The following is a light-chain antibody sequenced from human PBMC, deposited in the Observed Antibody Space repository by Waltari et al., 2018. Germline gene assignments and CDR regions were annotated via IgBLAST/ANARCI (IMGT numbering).Light chain of an antibody. CDR2: YVS. Sequence: QSALTQPASVSGSPGQSIPIYCTGTSSDVGGYNYVSWYQQHHDKAHKLMILYVSNRPSGVSNRFSGSKSGNTASLTISGLQAEDEADYYCSSYTSSSTPVFGGGTKLTVL. CDR3: SSYTSSSTPV. CDR1: SSDVGGYNY. J-gene: IGLJ2*01. V-gene: IGLV2-14*03.